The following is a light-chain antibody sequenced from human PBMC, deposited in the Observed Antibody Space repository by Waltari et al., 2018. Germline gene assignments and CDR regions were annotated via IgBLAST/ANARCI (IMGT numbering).Light chain of an antibody. CDR3: CSYVGTSNFLYV. J-gene: IGLJ6*01. CDR1: TGDIGSYNL. Sequence: QSALTPPASVSGSPGQSITISCTGTTGDIGSYNLVAWYQQHPGKAPKVRIYEVNKRPSGVSNRVAGSKSGNTASLTIAGLQAEDEAEYYCCSYVGTSNFLYVFGSGTRVTVL. CDR2: EVN. V-gene: IGLV2-23*02.